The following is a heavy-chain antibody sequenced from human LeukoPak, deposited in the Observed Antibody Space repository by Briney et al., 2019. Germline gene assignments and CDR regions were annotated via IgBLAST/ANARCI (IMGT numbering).Heavy chain of an antibody. CDR2: ISSSSSYI. CDR3: ARDPGSIAVAGFIDY. CDR1: GFTFSSYS. V-gene: IGHV3-21*01. Sequence: GGSLRLSCAASGFTFSSYSMNWVRQAPGKGLEWVSSISSSSSYIYYADSVKGRFTISRDNAKNSLYLQMNGLRAEDTAVYYCARDPGSIAVAGFIDYWGQGTLVTVSS. D-gene: IGHD6-19*01. J-gene: IGHJ4*02.